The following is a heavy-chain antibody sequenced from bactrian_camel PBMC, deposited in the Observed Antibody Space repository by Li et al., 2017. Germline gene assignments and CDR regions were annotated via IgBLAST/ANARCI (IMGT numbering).Heavy chain of an antibody. D-gene: IGHD5*01. J-gene: IGHJ6*01. V-gene: IGHV3S1*01. CDR2: IYAGAGGNYS. Sequence: HVQLVESGGGSVQVGGSLRLSCVVSRYTKRRGCMAWFRQAPGKEREGLASIYAGAGGNYSYYSDSVKGRFTISQDKAKNTAYLQMNSLKPEDTAIYYCAATTRDGWGCAVPAVTFFGYRGQGTQVTVS. CDR3: AATTRDGWGCAVPAVTFFGY. CDR1: RYTKRRGC.